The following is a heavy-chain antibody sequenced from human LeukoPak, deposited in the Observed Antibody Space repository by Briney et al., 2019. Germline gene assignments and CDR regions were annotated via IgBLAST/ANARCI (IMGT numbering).Heavy chain of an antibody. CDR1: GYTFTGYY. J-gene: IGHJ5*02. Sequence: ASVKVSCKASGYTFTGYYMHWLRQAPGQGLEWMGWINPNSGGTNYAQKFQGRVTMTRDTSISTAYMELSRLRSDDTAVYYCARALGYCSSTSCYHWFDPWGQGTLVTVSS. D-gene: IGHD2-2*01. CDR3: ARALGYCSSTSCYHWFDP. V-gene: IGHV1-2*02. CDR2: INPNSGGT.